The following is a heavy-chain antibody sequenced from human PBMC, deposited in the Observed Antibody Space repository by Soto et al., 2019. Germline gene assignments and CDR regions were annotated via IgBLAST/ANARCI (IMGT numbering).Heavy chain of an antibody. CDR1: GYTFTSYG. V-gene: IGHV1-3*01. D-gene: IGHD3-22*01. CDR3: ARGGYFDSSNYLAY. Sequence: ASVKVSCKASGYTFTSYGRNWVRQSPGRGLEWMGWISPGNGNTKYSQKFQGRVTIERDTSASTAYMELSGLRSEDTAVYYCARGGYFDSSNYLAYWGLATLVTVSS. J-gene: IGHJ4*02. CDR2: ISPGNGNT.